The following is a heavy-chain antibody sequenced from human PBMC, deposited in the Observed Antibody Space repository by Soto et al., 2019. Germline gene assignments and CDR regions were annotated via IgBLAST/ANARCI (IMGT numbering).Heavy chain of an antibody. V-gene: IGHV4-34*01. Sequence: SQTQSVTCAVYGGSFIGHYWSCIRQPPGKGLEWIGEINHSGSTNYNPSLKSRVTISVDTSKNQFSLKLSSVTAADTAVYYCARATVTAYYYMDVWGKGTTVTGSS. D-gene: IGHD4-17*01. CDR3: ARATVTAYYYMDV. CDR2: INHSGST. J-gene: IGHJ6*03. CDR1: GGSFIGHY.